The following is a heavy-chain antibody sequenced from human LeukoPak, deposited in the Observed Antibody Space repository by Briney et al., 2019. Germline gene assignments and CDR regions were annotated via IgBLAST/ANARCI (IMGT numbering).Heavy chain of an antibody. V-gene: IGHV3-21*01. J-gene: IGHJ4*02. CDR3: VRVDHSLGKTYFDY. Sequence: PGGSLRLSCAASGFTFSTYSLNWVRQAPGKGLEWVSSISSSSSFMYYADSVKGRFTISRDNAKNALYLQMNSLRAEDTAVYYCVRVDHSLGKTYFDYWGRGTLVTVSS. CDR1: GFTFSTYS. CDR2: ISSSSSFM. D-gene: IGHD2-21*01.